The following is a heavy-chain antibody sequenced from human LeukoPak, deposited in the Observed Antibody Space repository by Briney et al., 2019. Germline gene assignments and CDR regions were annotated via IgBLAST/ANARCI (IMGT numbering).Heavy chain of an antibody. Sequence: PGGSLRLSCAASGFTFSSYSMNWVRQAPGKGLEWVSSISSSSSYIYYADSVKGRFTIPRDNAKNSLYLQMNSLRAEDTAVYYCARDMDTAMGNWGQGTLVTVSS. CDR2: ISSSSSYI. CDR1: GFTFSSYS. J-gene: IGHJ4*02. CDR3: ARDMDTAMGN. V-gene: IGHV3-21*01. D-gene: IGHD5-18*01.